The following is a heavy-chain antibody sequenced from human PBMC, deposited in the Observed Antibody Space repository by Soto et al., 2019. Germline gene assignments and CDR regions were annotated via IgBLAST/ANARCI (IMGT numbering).Heavy chain of an antibody. V-gene: IGHV1-3*01. J-gene: IGHJ4*02. Sequence: ASVKVSCKASGYTFTSYAMHWVRQAPGQRLEWMGWINAGNGNTKYSQKFQGRVTITRDTSASTAYMELGSLRSEDTAVYYCARDADIRPPPSIDYWGQGTLVTVSS. CDR2: INAGNGNT. CDR3: ARDADIRPPPSIDY. D-gene: IGHD2-15*01. CDR1: GYTFTSYA.